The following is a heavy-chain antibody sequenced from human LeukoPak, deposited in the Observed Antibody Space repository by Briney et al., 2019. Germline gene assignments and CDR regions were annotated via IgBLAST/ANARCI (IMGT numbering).Heavy chain of an antibody. D-gene: IGHD6-13*01. J-gene: IGHJ4*01. Sequence: PGGSLRLSCAASGFTFSDYWMSWIRQTPGKGLGWVAYISSSASTKYYADSVKGRFTISRDNAKNSLYLQMNSLRAEDRAVYYCARLGIITAAGTVDYWGQGALVTVSS. CDR3: ARLGIITAAGTVDY. CDR2: ISSSASTK. V-gene: IGHV3-11*01. CDR1: GFTFSDYW.